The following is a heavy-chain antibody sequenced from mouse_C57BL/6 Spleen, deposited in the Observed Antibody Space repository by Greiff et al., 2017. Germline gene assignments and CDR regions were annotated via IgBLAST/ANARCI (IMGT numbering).Heavy chain of an antibody. V-gene: IGHV5-6*01. D-gene: IGHD1-1*01. CDR1: GFTFSSYG. CDR3: AREENGSSSWFAY. J-gene: IGHJ3*01. Sequence: EVQVVESGGDLVKPGGSLKLSCAASGFTFSSYGMSWVRQTPDKRLEWVATISSGGSYTYYPDSVKGRFTISRDNAKNTLYLQMSSLKSEDTAMYYCAREENGSSSWFAYWGQGTLVTVSA. CDR2: ISSGGSYT.